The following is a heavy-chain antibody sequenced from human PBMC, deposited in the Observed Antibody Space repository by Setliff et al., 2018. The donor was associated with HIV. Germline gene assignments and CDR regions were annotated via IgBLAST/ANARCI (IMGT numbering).Heavy chain of an antibody. CDR2: IYYTGST. Sequence: SETLSLTCSVSGPSLSTGHHWGWIRQPPGKGLEWIGSIYYTGSTDYNPSLMSRVTISLDTPKNQFSLKLNSVIAADTAVYYCARNRVPSSLWGQGTLVTVSS. J-gene: IGHJ4*02. CDR1: GPSLSTGHH. V-gene: IGHV4-38-2*02. D-gene: IGHD3-10*01. CDR3: ARNRVPSSL.